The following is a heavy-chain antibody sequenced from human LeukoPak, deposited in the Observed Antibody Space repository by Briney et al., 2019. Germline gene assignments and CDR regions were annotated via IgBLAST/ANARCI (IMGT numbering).Heavy chain of an antibody. CDR2: INPSGGST. CDR3: ARALRTGRLSRAIWSVGY. V-gene: IGHV1-46*01. Sequence: GASVKVSCKASGYTFTSYYMHWVRQAPGKGLEWMGIINPSGGSTSYAQKFQGRVTMTRDTSTSTVYMELSSLRSEDTAVYYCARALRTGRLSRAIWSVGYWGQGTLVTVSS. CDR1: GYTFTSYY. D-gene: IGHD2-21*01. J-gene: IGHJ4*02.